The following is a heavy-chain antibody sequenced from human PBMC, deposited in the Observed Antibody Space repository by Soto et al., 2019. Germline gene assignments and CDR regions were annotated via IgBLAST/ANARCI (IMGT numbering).Heavy chain of an antibody. CDR1: GGTFSSYA. J-gene: IGHJ6*02. CDR2: IIPIFGTA. Sequence: ASVKVSCKASGGTFSSYAISWVRQAPGQGLEWMGGIIPIFGTANYAQKFQGRVTITADESTSTAYMELSSLRSEDTAVYYCARVGYIAAAGYYYGMDVWGLGTTVTVSS. D-gene: IGHD6-13*01. V-gene: IGHV1-69*13. CDR3: ARVGYIAAAGYYYGMDV.